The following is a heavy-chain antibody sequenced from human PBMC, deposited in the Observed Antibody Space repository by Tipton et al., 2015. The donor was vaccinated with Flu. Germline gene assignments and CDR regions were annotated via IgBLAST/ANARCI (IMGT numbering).Heavy chain of an antibody. CDR2: VSRSGNT. V-gene: IGHV4-38-2*01. Sequence: TLSLTCEVSGDSISSDYYWGWVRQFAGKGLEWIGSVSRSGNTDYNPSLKSRVTISIDTSKNQFSLKMKSVTAADKAVYFCARRDFSNYVSEPKNWFDVWGQGSLVNVSS. CDR1: GDSISSDYY. CDR3: ARRDFSNYVSEPKNWFDV. J-gene: IGHJ5*02. D-gene: IGHD4-11*01.